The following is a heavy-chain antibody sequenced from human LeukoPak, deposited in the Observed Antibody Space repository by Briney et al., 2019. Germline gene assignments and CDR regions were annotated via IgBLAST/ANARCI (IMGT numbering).Heavy chain of an antibody. CDR2: IHSNGSA. D-gene: IGHD5-24*01. CDR3: ASGAADGYNFGFDY. Sequence: PSETLSLTCTVSGASLNDYYWSWIRQPPGKALEWIGFIHSNGSANSNPSLTSRVTISIDTSKNQFSLNLRSLTAADTAVYFCASGAADGYNFGFDYWGQGTLAAVSS. CDR1: GASLNDYY. J-gene: IGHJ4*02. V-gene: IGHV4-59*12.